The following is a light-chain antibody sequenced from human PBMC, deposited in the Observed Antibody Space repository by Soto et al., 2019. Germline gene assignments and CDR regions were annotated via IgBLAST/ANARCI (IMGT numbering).Light chain of an antibody. J-gene: IGLJ1*01. CDR2: EVV. CDR3: KSYAGSNTYV. CDR1: KNDIWVDYV. Sequence: QSVLTQPPSASGAPGQSVTISCTGTKNDIWVDYVVSWYQQLPRKAPRMISYEVVQRPSGVPDRFSGSKSGSTASLTVSGLQAADEADYFCKSYAGSNTYVFGRGTKVTVL. V-gene: IGLV2-8*01.